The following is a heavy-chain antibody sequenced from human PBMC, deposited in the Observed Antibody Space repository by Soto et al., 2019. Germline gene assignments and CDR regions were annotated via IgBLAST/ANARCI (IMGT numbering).Heavy chain of an antibody. J-gene: IGHJ6*02. V-gene: IGHV3-30-3*01. CDR3: ARATLDYYYDSSGYPAHLDYGMDV. CDR1: GFTFSSYA. Sequence: GGSLRLSCAASGFTFSSYAMHWVRQAPGKGLEWVAVISYDGSNKYYADSVKGRFTISRDNSKNTLYLQMNSLRAEDTAVYYCARATLDYYYDSSGYPAHLDYGMDVWGQGTTVTVSS. CDR2: ISYDGSNK. D-gene: IGHD3-22*01.